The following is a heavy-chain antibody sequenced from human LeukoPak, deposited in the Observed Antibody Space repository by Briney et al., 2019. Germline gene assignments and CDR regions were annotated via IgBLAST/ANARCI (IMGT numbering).Heavy chain of an antibody. Sequence: QPEGSLRLSCAGSGFTFSDFWMTWVRQTPGKGLEWVANIKEDGTEKNLVDSVKGRFTISRDNTKNSLYLQMNSLRAEDTAVYYCARLGESTTDFDYWGQGTLVTVSS. D-gene: IGHD1-14*01. V-gene: IGHV3-7*01. CDR3: ARLGESTTDFDY. CDR1: GFTFSDFW. CDR2: IKEDGTEK. J-gene: IGHJ4*02.